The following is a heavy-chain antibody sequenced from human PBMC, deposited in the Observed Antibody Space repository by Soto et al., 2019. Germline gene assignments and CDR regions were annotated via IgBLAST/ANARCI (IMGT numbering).Heavy chain of an antibody. CDR2: LTGTGGSA. D-gene: IGHD3-3*01. CDR1: GFTFSRYA. Sequence: GGSLRLSCAASGFTFSRYAMSWVRQAPGKGLEWVSALTGTGGSAYYAGSVKGRFTISRDNSKNTLYLQMNSLRAEDTAVYYCAKDGVVGFWSGYLLDYWGQGTLVTVSS. J-gene: IGHJ4*02. V-gene: IGHV3-23*01. CDR3: AKDGVVGFWSGYLLDY.